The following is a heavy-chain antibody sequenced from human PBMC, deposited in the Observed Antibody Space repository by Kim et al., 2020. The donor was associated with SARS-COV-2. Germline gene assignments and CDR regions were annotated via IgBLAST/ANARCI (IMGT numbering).Heavy chain of an antibody. Sequence: GESLKISCKGSGYSFTSYWIGWVRQMPGKGLEWMGIIYPGDSDTRYSPSFQGQVTISADKAISTAYLQWSSLKASDTAMDYCARLAVAGRNTGTYYYYGMDGWGQGTTVTVSS. V-gene: IGHV5-51*01. D-gene: IGHD6-19*01. CDR2: IYPGDSDT. CDR3: ARLAVAGRNTGTYYYYGMDG. J-gene: IGHJ6*02. CDR1: GYSFTSYW.